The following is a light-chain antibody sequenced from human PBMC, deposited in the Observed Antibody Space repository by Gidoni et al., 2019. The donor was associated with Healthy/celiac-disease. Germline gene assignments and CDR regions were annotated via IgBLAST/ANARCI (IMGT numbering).Light chain of an antibody. CDR2: QDS. V-gene: IGLV3-1*01. CDR3: QAWDSSTVV. CDR1: KLGDKY. J-gene: IGLJ2*01. Sequence: SYELTHPPSVSVSPGQTASITCSGDKLGDKYACWYQQKPGPSPVLVIYQDSKRPSGIPERFSGSNSGNTATLPISGTQAMDEADYYCQAWDSSTVVFGGGTKLTVL.